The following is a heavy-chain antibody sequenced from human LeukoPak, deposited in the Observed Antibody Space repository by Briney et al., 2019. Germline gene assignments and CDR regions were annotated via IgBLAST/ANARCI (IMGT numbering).Heavy chain of an antibody. D-gene: IGHD2-15*01. CDR2: INPNSGGT. CDR1: GYTFTGYY. J-gene: IGHJ5*02. CDR3: ARARSGGSRNWFDP. V-gene: IGHV1-2*02. Sequence: ASVNVSCKASGYTFTGYYMHWVRQAPGQGLEWMGWINPNSGGTNYAQKFQGRVTMTRDTSISTAYMELSRLRSDDTAVYYCARARSGGSRNWFDPWGQGTLVTVSS.